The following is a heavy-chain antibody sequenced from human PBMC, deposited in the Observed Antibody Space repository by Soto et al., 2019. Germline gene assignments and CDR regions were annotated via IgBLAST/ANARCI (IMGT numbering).Heavy chain of an antibody. CDR2: INAGNGNT. CDR1: GYTFTGYA. J-gene: IGHJ4*02. V-gene: IGHV1-3*05. D-gene: IGHD6-19*01. Sequence: QVQLVQSGAEEKKPGASVKVSCKASGYTFTGYAMHWVRQAPGQRLEWMGWINAGNGNTKYSQKFHGRVTITRDTSASTAYMELSSLRSEDTAVYYCARAVAVPADFDYWGQGTLVIVSS. CDR3: ARAVAVPADFDY.